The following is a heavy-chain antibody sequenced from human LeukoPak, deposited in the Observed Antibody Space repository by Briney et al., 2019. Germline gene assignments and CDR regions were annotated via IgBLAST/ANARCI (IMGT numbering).Heavy chain of an antibody. D-gene: IGHD3-9*01. CDR1: GFTFSTYD. Sequence: GGSLRLSCAASGFTFSTYDMNWVRQAPGKGLEWVSSITRNSDYKNYASSLRGRATISRDNSKNSLYLQMNSLRAEDTAVYYCARSDYDISTGYYPMDYFDYWGQGTLVTVSS. CDR3: ARSDYDISTGYYPMDYFDY. CDR2: ITRNSDYK. J-gene: IGHJ4*02. V-gene: IGHV3-21*01.